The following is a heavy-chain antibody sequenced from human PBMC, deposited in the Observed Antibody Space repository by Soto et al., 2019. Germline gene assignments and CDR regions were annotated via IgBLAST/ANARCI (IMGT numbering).Heavy chain of an antibody. J-gene: IGHJ6*02. V-gene: IGHV3-33*01. CDR2: IWYDGSNK. D-gene: IGHD3-9*01. CDR3: ARDGFDWLLCDPVWYYYGMDV. Sequence: QVQLVESGGGVVQPGRSLRLSCAASGFTFSSYGMHWVRQAPGKGLEGVAVIWYDGSNKYYADSVKGRFTISRDNSKNTLYQQMNSLRAEDTAVYYCARDGFDWLLCDPVWYYYGMDVWGQGTTVTVSS. CDR1: GFTFSSYG.